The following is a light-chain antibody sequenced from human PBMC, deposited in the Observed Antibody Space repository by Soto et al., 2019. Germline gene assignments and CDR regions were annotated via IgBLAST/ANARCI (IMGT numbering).Light chain of an antibody. CDR2: AAS. Sequence: NRMTQSPSSLSASTGDRVTITCRASQGISSYLAWYQQKPGKAPKLLIYAASTLQSGVPSRFSGSGSGTDFTLTISCLQSEDFATYYCQQYYSYPLTFGGGTKVDIK. J-gene: IGKJ4*01. CDR3: QQYYSYPLT. V-gene: IGKV1-8*01. CDR1: QGISSY.